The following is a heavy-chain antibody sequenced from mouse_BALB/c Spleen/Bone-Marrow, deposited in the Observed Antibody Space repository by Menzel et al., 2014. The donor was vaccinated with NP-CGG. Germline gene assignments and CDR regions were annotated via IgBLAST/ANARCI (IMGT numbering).Heavy chain of an antibody. J-gene: IGHJ3*01. CDR3: ARHDGCRTWFAY. V-gene: IGHV5-12*02. Sequence: EVQLVESGGGLVQPGGSLKLSCATSGFTFSDYYMYWVRQTPEKRLEWVAYISNGGGSTYYPDTVKGRFTISRDNAKNTLYLQMSRLKSEDTAMYYCARHDGCRTWFAYWGQGTLVTVSA. D-gene: IGHD2-3*01. CDR1: GFTFSDYY. CDR2: ISNGGGST.